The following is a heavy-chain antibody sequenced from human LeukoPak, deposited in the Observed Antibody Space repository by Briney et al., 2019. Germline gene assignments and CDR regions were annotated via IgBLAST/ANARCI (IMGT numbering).Heavy chain of an antibody. Sequence: GASVKVSCKASGYTFTSYDINWVRQATGQGLEWMGWMNPNSGNTGYAQKFQGRVTMTRNTSISTAYMELSSLRSEDTAVYYCARGPDILTGYFPPSYYYYMDVWGKGTTVTVSS. CDR2: MNPNSGNT. V-gene: IGHV1-8*01. J-gene: IGHJ6*03. CDR3: ARGPDILTGYFPPSYYYYMDV. CDR1: GYTFTSYD. D-gene: IGHD3-9*01.